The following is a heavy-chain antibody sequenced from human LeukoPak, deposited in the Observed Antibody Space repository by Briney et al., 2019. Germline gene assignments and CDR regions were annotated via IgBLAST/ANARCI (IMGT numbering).Heavy chain of an antibody. CDR2: ISYDGSNK. CDR1: GFTFSSYG. CDR3: AKDHMDWLLDP. J-gene: IGHJ5*02. V-gene: IGHV3-30*18. D-gene: IGHD3/OR15-3a*01. Sequence: GGSLRLSCAASGFTFSSYGMHWVRQAPGKGLEWVAVISYDGSNKYYADSVKGRFTISRDNSKNTLYLQMNSLRAEDTAVYYCAKDHMDWLLDPWGQGTLVTVSS.